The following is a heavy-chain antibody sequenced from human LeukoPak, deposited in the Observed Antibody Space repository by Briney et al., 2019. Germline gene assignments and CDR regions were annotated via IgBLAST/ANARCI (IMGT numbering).Heavy chain of an antibody. D-gene: IGHD3-9*01. CDR1: GGSFSGYY. CDR2: INHSGST. V-gene: IGHV4-34*01. Sequence: SETLSLTCAVYGGSFSGYYWSWIRQPPGKGLEWIGEINHSGSTNYNPSLKSRVTISVDTSKNQFSLKLSSVTAADTAVYYCARGTADILTGYYYGMDVWGQGTTVTVSS. J-gene: IGHJ6*02. CDR3: ARGTADILTGYYYGMDV.